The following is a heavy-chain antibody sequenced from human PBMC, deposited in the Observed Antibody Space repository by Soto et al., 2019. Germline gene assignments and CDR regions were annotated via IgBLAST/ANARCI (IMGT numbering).Heavy chain of an antibody. Sequence: EVHLVESGGGLVQPGRSLRLSCTASGFTFDDYAMHWVRQVPGKGLEWVSSISWNSGNIVYADSVKGRFTISRDSANNSLSLQMSSLRTEDPALYYCAKGAVTSIFGYFDYWGQGTLVTVSS. J-gene: IGHJ4*02. D-gene: IGHD3-3*01. CDR2: ISWNSGNI. CDR1: GFTFDDYA. CDR3: AKGAVTSIFGYFDY. V-gene: IGHV3-9*01.